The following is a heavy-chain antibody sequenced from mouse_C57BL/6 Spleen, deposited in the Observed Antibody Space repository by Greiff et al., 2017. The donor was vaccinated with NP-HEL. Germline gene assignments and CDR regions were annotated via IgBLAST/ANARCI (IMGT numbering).Heavy chain of an antibody. D-gene: IGHD3-2*02. CDR1: GYAFSSYW. Sequence: VQLQQSGAELVKPGASVKISCKASGYAFSSYWMNWVKQRPGKGLEWIGQIYPGDGDTNYNGKFKGKATLTADKSSSTAYMQLSSLISEDSAVYFCGGTAQASFAYWGQGTLVTVSA. CDR3: GGTAQASFAY. CDR2: IYPGDGDT. V-gene: IGHV1-80*01. J-gene: IGHJ3*01.